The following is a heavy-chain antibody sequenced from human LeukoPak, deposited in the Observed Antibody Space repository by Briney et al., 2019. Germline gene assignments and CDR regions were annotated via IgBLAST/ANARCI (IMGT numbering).Heavy chain of an antibody. V-gene: IGHV3-23*05. Sequence: GGSLRLSCTASGFTFSNSAMNWVRQAPGKGLEWGSAICGSINYTDYADSVKGRFTVSRDNSKSTLYLHMNSLRAEDTAVYYCAKGADSSGYFCDYWGQGTLVTVSS. CDR3: AKGADSSGYFCDY. J-gene: IGHJ4*02. CDR1: GFTFSNSA. D-gene: IGHD3-22*01. CDR2: ICGSINYT.